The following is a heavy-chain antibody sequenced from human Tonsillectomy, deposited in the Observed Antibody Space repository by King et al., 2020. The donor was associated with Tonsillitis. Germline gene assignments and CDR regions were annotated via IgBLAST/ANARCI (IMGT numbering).Heavy chain of an antibody. CDR1: GFTFDDYG. Sequence: VQLVESGGDLVQPGRSLRLSCSASGFTFDDYGMHWVRQAPWKGLEWVSGISWNSGNIGYADSVKGRFTISRDNAKNSLYLQMNSLRAEDTALYYCAKAASSNWYSFDYWGQGTLVTVSS. J-gene: IGHJ4*02. D-gene: IGHD2-2*01. CDR3: AKAASSNWYSFDY. V-gene: IGHV3-9*01. CDR2: ISWNSGNI.